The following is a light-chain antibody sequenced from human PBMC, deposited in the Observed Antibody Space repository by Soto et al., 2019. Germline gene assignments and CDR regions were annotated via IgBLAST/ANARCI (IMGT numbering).Light chain of an antibody. CDR3: QSYDTSLSGVI. J-gene: IGLJ2*01. CDR2: ADN. Sequence: QSVLTQTPSVSGAPGQKITMSCTGSSSNIGAGYDVHWYQQVPGAAPRLLIYADNNRPSGVPDRFSASKSVTSASLAITGLQGEDEANYYCQSYDTSLSGVIFGAGTKVTVL. V-gene: IGLV1-40*01. CDR1: SSNIGAGYD.